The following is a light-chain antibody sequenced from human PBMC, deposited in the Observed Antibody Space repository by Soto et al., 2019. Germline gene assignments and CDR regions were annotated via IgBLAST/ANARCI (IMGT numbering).Light chain of an antibody. V-gene: IGLV2-14*01. J-gene: IGLJ2*01. CDR1: SSDIGGYNY. Sequence: QSALTQPASVSGSPGQSITISCTGTSSDIGGYNYISWYQQLPGKAPKFIIYDVRNRPSGVSNRFSGSRSGNTASLTISGLQAEDEDDYYCSSYTSSSTVIFGGGTQLTVL. CDR2: DVR. CDR3: SSYTSSSTVI.